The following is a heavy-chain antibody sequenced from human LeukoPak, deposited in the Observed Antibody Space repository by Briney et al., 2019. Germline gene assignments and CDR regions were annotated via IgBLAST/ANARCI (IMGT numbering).Heavy chain of an antibody. CDR1: GYTFTSYG. Sequence: GASVKVSCKASGYTFTSYGISWVRQAPGQGLEWMGWISAYNGNTNHAQKLQGRVTMTTDTSTSTAYMELRSLRSDDTAVYYCASRGSISGRYDFDYWGQGTLVTVSS. D-gene: IGHD1-26*01. J-gene: IGHJ4*02. CDR2: ISAYNGNT. V-gene: IGHV1-18*01. CDR3: ASRGSISGRYDFDY.